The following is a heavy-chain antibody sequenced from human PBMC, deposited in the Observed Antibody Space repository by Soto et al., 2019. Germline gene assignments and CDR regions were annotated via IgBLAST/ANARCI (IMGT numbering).Heavy chain of an antibody. CDR2: IYYSGST. CDR1: GGSISSGGYY. V-gene: IGHV4-31*03. D-gene: IGHD2-21*01. CDR3: ARVFGGECHYGMDV. J-gene: IGHJ6*02. Sequence: QVQLQESGPGLVKPSQTLSLTCTVSGGSISSGGYYWSWIRQHPGKGLEWIGYIYYSGSTYYNPSLKSRVTISVDTSKDQFSLKLSSVTAADTAVYYCARVFGGECHYGMDVWGPGTTVTVSS.